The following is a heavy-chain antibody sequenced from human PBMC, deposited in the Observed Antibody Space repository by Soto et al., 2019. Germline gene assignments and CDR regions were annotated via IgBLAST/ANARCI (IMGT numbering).Heavy chain of an antibody. V-gene: IGHV3-33*01. D-gene: IGHD3-16*02. CDR1: GFTFSSYG. CDR2: IWYDGSNK. CDR3: ARDLGTGYDYIWGSYPNWFDP. J-gene: IGHJ5*02. Sequence: GGSLRLSCAASGFTFSSYGMHWVRQAPGKGLEWVAVIWYDGSNKYYADSVKGRFTISRDNSKNTLYLQMNSLRAEDTAVYYCARDLGTGYDYIWGSYPNWFDPWGQGTLVTVSS.